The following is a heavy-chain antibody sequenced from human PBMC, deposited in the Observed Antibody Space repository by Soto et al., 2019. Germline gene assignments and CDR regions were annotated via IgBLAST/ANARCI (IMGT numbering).Heavy chain of an antibody. CDR2: IYPGDSDT. V-gene: IGHV5-51*01. J-gene: IGHJ5*02. CDR3: ARSTPYTMVRGVIPLGYNWFDP. Sequence: GGSLRLSCKGSGYSFTSYWIGWVRQMPGKGLEWMGIIYPGDSDTRYSPSFQGQVTISADKSISTAYLQWSSLKASDTVMYYCARSTPYTMVRGVIPLGYNWFDPWGQGTLVTVSS. CDR1: GYSFTSYW. D-gene: IGHD3-10*01.